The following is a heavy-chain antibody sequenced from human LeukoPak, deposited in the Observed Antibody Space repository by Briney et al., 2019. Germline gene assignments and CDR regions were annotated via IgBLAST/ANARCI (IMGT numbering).Heavy chain of an antibody. CDR1: GFTLSSYP. CDR3: ATGGPGFLEWLPLDN. Sequence: GGSLRLSCAASGFTLSSYPVTWVRQAPGKGLEWVSAISNGGGSTNYADSVKGRFTISRDNPMNTVFLQMNSLRAEDTAVYYCATGGPGFLEWLPLDNWGQGTLATVSS. CDR2: ISNGGGST. V-gene: IGHV3-23*01. J-gene: IGHJ4*02. D-gene: IGHD3-3*01.